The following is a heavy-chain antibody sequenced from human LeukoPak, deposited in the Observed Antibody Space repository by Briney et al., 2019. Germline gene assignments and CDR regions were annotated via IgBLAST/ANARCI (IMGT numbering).Heavy chain of an antibody. D-gene: IGHD6-19*01. Sequence: SETLSLTCAVYGGSFSGYYWSWIRQPPGKGLEWIGEINHSGSTNYNPSLKSRVTISVDTSKNQFSLKLSSVTAADTAVYYCARALLVATITALGIAVAGTGSPFDPWGQGTLVTVSS. J-gene: IGHJ5*02. CDR1: GGSFSGYY. V-gene: IGHV4-34*01. CDR2: INHSGST. CDR3: ARALLVATITALGIAVAGTGSPFDP.